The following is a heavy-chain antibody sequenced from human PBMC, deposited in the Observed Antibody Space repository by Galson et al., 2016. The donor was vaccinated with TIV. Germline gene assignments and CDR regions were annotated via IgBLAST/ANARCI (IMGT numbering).Heavy chain of an antibody. J-gene: IGHJ4*02. D-gene: IGHD3-16*01. V-gene: IGHV4-39*01. Sequence: ETLSLTCTVSGDSISSSRHFWGWIRQPPGKGLEWIGTIYYSRYTYYTSSLKSRVTISVDTSKNQISLKLSSVTASDTALYYCARQEQEMQAPLWDWGQGTLVTVSS. CDR2: IYYSRYT. CDR1: GDSISSSRHF. CDR3: ARQEQEMQAPLWD.